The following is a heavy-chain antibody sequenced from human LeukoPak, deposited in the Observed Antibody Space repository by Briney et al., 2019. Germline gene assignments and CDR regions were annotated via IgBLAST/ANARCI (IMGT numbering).Heavy chain of an antibody. CDR1: GYIFTNYW. CDR3: ARRDYYGSGSYDY. CDR2: IYPSDSDT. D-gene: IGHD3-10*01. J-gene: IGHJ4*02. V-gene: IGHV5-51*01. Sequence: GESLKISCKSSGYIFTNYWIGWVRQMPGKGLEWMGIIYPSDSDTRYSPSFQGQVTISADKSITTAYLQWSSLKASDTAIYYCARRDYYGSGSYDYWGQGTLVTVSS.